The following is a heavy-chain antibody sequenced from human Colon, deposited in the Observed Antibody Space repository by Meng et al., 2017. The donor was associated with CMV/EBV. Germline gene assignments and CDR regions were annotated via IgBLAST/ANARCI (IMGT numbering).Heavy chain of an antibody. CDR1: GYTFTNYY. D-gene: IGHD6-13*01. V-gene: IGHV1-2*02. CDR3: ARGSSQNWFDP. J-gene: IGHJ5*02. Sequence: ASVKVSCKASGYTFTNYYIHWVRQAPGQGLEWMGWIDPNSGGTNYAQKFQGRVTMTRDTSISTAYMELSSLGSDDTAVYYCARGSSQNWFDPWGQGTLVTVSS. CDR2: IDPNSGGT.